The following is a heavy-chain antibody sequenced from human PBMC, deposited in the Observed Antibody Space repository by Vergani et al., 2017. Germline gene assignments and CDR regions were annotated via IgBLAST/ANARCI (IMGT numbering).Heavy chain of an antibody. V-gene: IGHV3-30*18. CDR3: AKDRGKYYDFWSGYSWGAFDI. D-gene: IGHD3-3*01. Sequence: QVQLVESGGGVVQPGRSLRLSCAASGCTFSSYGMHWVRQAPGKGLEWVAVISYDGSNKYYADSVKGRFTISRDNSKNTLYLQMNSLRAEDTAVYYCAKDRGKYYDFWSGYSWGAFDIWGQGKMVTVSS. J-gene: IGHJ3*02. CDR1: GCTFSSYG. CDR2: ISYDGSNK.